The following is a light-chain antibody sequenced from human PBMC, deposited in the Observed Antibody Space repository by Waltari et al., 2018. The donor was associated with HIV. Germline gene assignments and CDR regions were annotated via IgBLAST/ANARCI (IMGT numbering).Light chain of an antibody. V-gene: IGKV3-20*01. Sequence: EIVLAQSPGTLSLSPGERATLSCRASQSVSNNYLAWYQQKPGQAPRLLIYGASSRAPGIPDRFSGSGSGTDFTPTISRLEPEDFAVFYCQQYGSSLPWTFGQGTKVESK. CDR3: QQYGSSLPWT. J-gene: IGKJ1*01. CDR2: GAS. CDR1: QSVSNNY.